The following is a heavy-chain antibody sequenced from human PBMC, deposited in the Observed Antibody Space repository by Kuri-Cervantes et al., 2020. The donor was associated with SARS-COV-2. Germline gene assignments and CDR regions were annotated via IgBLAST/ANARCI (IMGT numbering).Heavy chain of an antibody. V-gene: IGHV4-59*08. D-gene: IGHD5-12*01. CDR2: IYYSGST. Sequence: VSLRLSCTVSGGSISSYYWSWIRQPPGKGLEWIGYIYYSGSTNYNPSLKSRVTISVDTSKNQFSLKLSSVTAADTAVYYCARGRVSGSTYQHSTAYYFDFWGPGTLVTVSS. CDR1: GGSISSYY. J-gene: IGHJ4*02. CDR3: ARGRVSGSTYQHSTAYYFDF.